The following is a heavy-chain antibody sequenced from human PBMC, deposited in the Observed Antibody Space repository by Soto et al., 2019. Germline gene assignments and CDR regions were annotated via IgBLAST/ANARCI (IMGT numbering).Heavy chain of an antibody. CDR3: TTSNYYESGTYPQAPFDY. CDR2: IQSKTDGATT. Sequence: PGGSLRLSCAASGFTFTNAWMTWIRQVPGKGLEWVGRIQSKTDGATTDQAAHVKGKFTISRDDSKNTLYLDMNNLKTEDTALYYFTTSNYYESGTYPQAPFDYWGPGTLVTVSS. CDR1: GFTFTNAW. D-gene: IGHD3-10*01. J-gene: IGHJ4*02. V-gene: IGHV3-15*07.